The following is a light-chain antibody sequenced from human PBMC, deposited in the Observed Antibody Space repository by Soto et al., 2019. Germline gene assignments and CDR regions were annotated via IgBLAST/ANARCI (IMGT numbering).Light chain of an antibody. V-gene: IGLV1-44*01. J-gene: IGLJ1*01. CDR1: SSNIGRAT. CDR3: AAWDDSLHGVV. Sequence: QSVLTQPPSASGTPGQTITISCSGSSSNIGRATVNWFQQLPGTAPKLLIYYNNRRPSGVPARFSGSTSGTSASLAISGLQSEDEADYYCAAWDDSLHGVVFGTGTKVTVL. CDR2: YNN.